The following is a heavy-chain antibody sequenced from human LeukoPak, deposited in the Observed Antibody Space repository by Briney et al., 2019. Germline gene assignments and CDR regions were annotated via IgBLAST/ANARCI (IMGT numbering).Heavy chain of an antibody. J-gene: IGHJ5*02. CDR2: IYYSGST. V-gene: IGHV4-39*07. CDR1: GGSISSSSYY. D-gene: IGHD3-16*02. CDR3: ARVKHYDYVWGSYRKGWFDP. Sequence: PSETLSLTCTVSGGSISSSSYYWGRIRQPPGKGLEWIGSIYYSGSTYYNPSLKSRVTISVDTSKNQFSLKLSSVTAADTAVYYCARVKHYDYVWGSYRKGWFDPWGQGTLVTVSS.